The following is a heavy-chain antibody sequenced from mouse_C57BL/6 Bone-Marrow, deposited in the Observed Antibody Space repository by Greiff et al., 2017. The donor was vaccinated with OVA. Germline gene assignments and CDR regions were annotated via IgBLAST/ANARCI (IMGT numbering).Heavy chain of an antibody. D-gene: IGHD4-1*01. CDR2: IDPNSGGT. Sequence: VQLQQPGAELVKPGASVKLSCKASGYTFTSYWMHWVKQRPGRGLEWIGRIDPNSGGTKYNEKFKSKATLTVDKPSSTASMQLSSLTSEDSAVYYCGRGLNWDGAYAMDYWGQGTSVTVSS. CDR3: GRGLNWDGAYAMDY. J-gene: IGHJ4*01. CDR1: GYTFTSYW. V-gene: IGHV1-72*01.